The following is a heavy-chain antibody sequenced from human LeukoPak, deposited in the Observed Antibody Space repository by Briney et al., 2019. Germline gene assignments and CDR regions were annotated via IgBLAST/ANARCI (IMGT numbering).Heavy chain of an antibody. CDR1: GFTFSNYG. J-gene: IGHJ4*02. CDR3: VKMLNGGHAHAPLDS. CDR2: ISYDGSTE. Sequence: GGSLRLSCAASGFTFSNYGMHWVRQAPGKGLDWVAVISYDGSTEYYADSVKGRFTISRDNSKNTMYLQMNSLIAEDTAVYHCVKMLNGGHAHAPLDSWGQGTLVTVSS. V-gene: IGHV3-30*18. D-gene: IGHD2-15*01.